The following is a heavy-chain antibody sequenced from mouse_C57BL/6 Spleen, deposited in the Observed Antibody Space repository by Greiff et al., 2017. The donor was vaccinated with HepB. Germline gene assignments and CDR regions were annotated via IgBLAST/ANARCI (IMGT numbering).Heavy chain of an antibody. CDR2: IYPSDSET. Sequence: VQLQQPGAELVRPGSSVKLSCKASGYTFTSYWMDWVKQRPGQGLEWIGNIYPSDSETHYNQKFKDKATLTVDKSSSTAYMQLSSLTSEDSAVYYCARFGYAWFAYWGQGTLVTVSA. D-gene: IGHD2-2*01. V-gene: IGHV1-61*01. CDR3: ARFGYAWFAY. J-gene: IGHJ3*01. CDR1: GYTFTSYW.